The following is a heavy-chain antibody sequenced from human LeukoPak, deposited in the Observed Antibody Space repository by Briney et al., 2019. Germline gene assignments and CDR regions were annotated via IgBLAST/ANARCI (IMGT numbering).Heavy chain of an antibody. Sequence: GGSLRLSCAASGFTFSSYAMSWVRQAPGKGLEWVSAIIGSVGSTYYADSLKCRFTISRDNSKKTLYLQMNRLRAEDKAVYYCAKFLPTHIVVANYYFDYWGQGTLVTVSS. CDR2: IIGSVGST. D-gene: IGHD2-21*01. V-gene: IGHV3-23*01. J-gene: IGHJ4*02. CDR3: AKFLPTHIVVANYYFDY. CDR1: GFTFSSYA.